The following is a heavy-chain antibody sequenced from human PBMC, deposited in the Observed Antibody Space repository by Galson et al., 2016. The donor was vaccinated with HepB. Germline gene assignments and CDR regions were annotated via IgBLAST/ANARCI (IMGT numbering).Heavy chain of an antibody. D-gene: IGHD6-19*01. J-gene: IGHJ4*02. Sequence: SLRLSCAVSGFTFSSYGMHWVRQAPGKGLEWVAVIWFDGSEKYHADSVKGRFTISRDNSENTLYLQMNSLRAEDTAVYYCARDPYSSGHFDYWGQGTLVTVSS. CDR2: IWFDGSEK. V-gene: IGHV3-33*01. CDR3: ARDPYSSGHFDY. CDR1: GFTFSSYG.